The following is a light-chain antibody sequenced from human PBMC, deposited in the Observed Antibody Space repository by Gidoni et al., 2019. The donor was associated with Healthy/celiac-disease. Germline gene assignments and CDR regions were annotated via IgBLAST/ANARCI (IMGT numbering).Light chain of an antibody. CDR2: DAS. CDR3: QQRSNWPLT. CDR1: QSVSSY. Sequence: EIVLTLSPATLSLSPGERATIACRASQSVSSYLAWYQQKPGQAPRLLIYDASNRATGIPARFSGSGSGTDFTLTISSLEPEDFAVYYCQQRSNWPLTFGGGTKVEIK. V-gene: IGKV3-11*01. J-gene: IGKJ4*01.